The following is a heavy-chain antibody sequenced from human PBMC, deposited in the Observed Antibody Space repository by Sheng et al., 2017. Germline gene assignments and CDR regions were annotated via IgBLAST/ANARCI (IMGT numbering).Heavy chain of an antibody. CDR2: IIPILGIA. D-gene: IGHD3-10*01. CDR1: GGTFSSYA. Sequence: QVQLVQSGAEVKKPGSSVKVSCKASGGTFSSYAISWVRQAPGQGLEWMGGIIPILGIANYAQKFQGRVTITADKSTSTAYMELSSLRSEDTAVYYCARPRITMVRGVIIAEYFQHWGQGTLVTVSS. CDR3: ARPRITMVRGVIIAEYFQH. V-gene: IGHV1-69*04. J-gene: IGHJ1*01.